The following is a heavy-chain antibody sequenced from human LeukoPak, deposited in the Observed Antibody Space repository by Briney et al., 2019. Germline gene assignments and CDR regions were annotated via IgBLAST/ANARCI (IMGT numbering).Heavy chain of an antibody. CDR1: GGSFSGYY. CDR3: ARGPVDTAMDQTIHDY. J-gene: IGHJ4*02. CDR2: INHSGST. Sequence: SETLSLTCAVYGGSFSGYYWSWIRQPPGKGLEWIGEINHSGSTNYNPSLKSRVTISVDTSKNQFSLKLSSVTAADTAVYYRARGPVDTAMDQTIHDYWGQGTLVTVSS. V-gene: IGHV4-34*01. D-gene: IGHD5-18*01.